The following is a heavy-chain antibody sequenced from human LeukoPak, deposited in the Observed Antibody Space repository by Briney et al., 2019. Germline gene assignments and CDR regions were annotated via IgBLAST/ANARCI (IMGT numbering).Heavy chain of an antibody. CDR1: GFTFNTYG. CDR3: AKDMDVGDYGSGDYFDY. Sequence: GGSLRLSCAASGFTFNTYGMSWVRQAPGKGLEWVAFIRYDGTNKYYADSVNGRFTISRDNSKNTLYLKMNSLRAEDTAVYYCAKDMDVGDYGSGDYFDYCGQGTLVTVSS. J-gene: IGHJ4*02. V-gene: IGHV3-30*02. D-gene: IGHD3-10*01. CDR2: IRYDGTNK.